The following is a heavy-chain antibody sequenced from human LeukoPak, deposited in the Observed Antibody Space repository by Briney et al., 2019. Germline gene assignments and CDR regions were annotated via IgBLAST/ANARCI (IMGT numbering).Heavy chain of an antibody. V-gene: IGHV4-38-2*02. CDR1: GYSISSGYY. J-gene: IGHJ4*02. D-gene: IGHD2-8*01. CDR3: ARIRGDTNGYFYLDF. CDR2: IYHGGST. Sequence: SETLSLTCTVSGYSISSGYYWGWIRQPPGKGLEWLGDIYHGGSTNYIPSLKSRVTISVDKSQNQFSLKLNSVTVADTAVYFCARIRGDTNGYFYLDFWGQGTLVTVSS.